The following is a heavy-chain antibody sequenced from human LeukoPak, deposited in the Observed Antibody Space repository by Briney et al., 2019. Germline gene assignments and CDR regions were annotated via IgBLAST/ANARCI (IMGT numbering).Heavy chain of an antibody. CDR3: ASTTYYDILTGYYIGSY. D-gene: IGHD3-9*01. CDR1: GGSISSSSYY. V-gene: IGHV4-39*01. Sequence: SETLSLTCTVSGGSISSSSYYWGWIRQPPGKGLEWIGNIYYSGSAFYNPSLKSRVTISVDTSKNQFSLKLSSVTAADTAVYYCASTTYYDILTGYYIGSYWGQGTLVTVSS. CDR2: IYYSGSA. J-gene: IGHJ4*02.